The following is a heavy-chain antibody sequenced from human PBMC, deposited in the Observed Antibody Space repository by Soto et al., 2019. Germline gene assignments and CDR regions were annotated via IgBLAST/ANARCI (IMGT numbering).Heavy chain of an antibody. V-gene: IGHV3-48*01. D-gene: IGHD3-3*01. CDR2: ISSSSTI. CDR3: ARDYDSWSGQGLSLYYYYYMDV. CDR1: GFTFSSYS. J-gene: IGHJ6*03. Sequence: PGGSLRLSCAASGFTFSSYSMNWVRQAPGKGLEWVSYISSSSTIYYADSVKGRFTISRDNAKNSLYLQMNSLRAEDTAVYYCARDYDSWSGQGLSLYYYYYMDVWGKGTTVTVSS.